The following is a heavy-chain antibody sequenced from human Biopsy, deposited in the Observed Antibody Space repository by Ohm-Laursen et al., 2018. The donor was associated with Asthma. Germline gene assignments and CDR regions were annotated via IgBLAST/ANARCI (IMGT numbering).Heavy chain of an antibody. J-gene: IGHJ4*02. CDR1: GVSIRSYY. CDR2: IHYSGST. Sequence: GTLSLTCTVSGVSIRSYYWSWIRQPPGKGLEWIGNIHYSGSTYSNPSLKSRVTISVDTSKKQISLRLSSVIAADTAVYYCAGFCSGGNCPDHWGQGTLVTVS. D-gene: IGHD2-15*01. V-gene: IGHV4-59*01. CDR3: AGFCSGGNCPDH.